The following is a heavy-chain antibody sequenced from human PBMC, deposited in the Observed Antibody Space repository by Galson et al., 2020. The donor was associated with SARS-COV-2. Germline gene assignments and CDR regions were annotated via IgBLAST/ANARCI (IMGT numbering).Heavy chain of an antibody. Sequence: SGPTLVKPTQTLTLTCTFSGFSLSASGMRVSWIRQPPGKALEWLALIDWDDDKYYNTSLKTRLTISKDTSKNQVVLTMTTVDPVDTATYYCARNQAARPYFDYWGQGTLVTVSS. V-gene: IGHV2-70*01. CDR2: IDWDDDK. CDR3: ARNQAARPYFDY. CDR1: GFSLSASGMR. D-gene: IGHD6-6*01. J-gene: IGHJ4*02.